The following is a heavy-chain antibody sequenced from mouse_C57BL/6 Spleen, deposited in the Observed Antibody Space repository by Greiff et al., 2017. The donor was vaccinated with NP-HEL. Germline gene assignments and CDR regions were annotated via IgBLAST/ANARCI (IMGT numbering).Heavy chain of an antibody. J-gene: IGHJ3*01. Sequence: VKLMESGPELVKPGASVKISCKASGYAFSSSWMNWVKQRPGKGLAWIGRIYPGDGDTNYNGKFKGQATLTADKSSSTAYMQLSSLTSEDSAVYFCARSDYDYDGFAYWGQGTLVTVSA. CDR3: ARSDYDYDGFAY. D-gene: IGHD2-4*01. V-gene: IGHV1-82*01. CDR2: IYPGDGDT. CDR1: GYAFSSSW.